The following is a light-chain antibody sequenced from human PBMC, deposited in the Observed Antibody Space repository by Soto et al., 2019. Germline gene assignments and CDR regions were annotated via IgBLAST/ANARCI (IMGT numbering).Light chain of an antibody. CDR3: QQYGSSPFT. J-gene: IGKJ3*01. CDR2: GAS. Sequence: EIVLTQSPGTLSLSPGERATLSCRASQSMSSTYLAWYQQKPGQAPRLLIYGASSRASGIPDRFSGSGSGTEFTLTISRLEPEDFALYYCQQYGSSPFTIGPGTKVDIK. V-gene: IGKV3-20*01. CDR1: QSMSSTY.